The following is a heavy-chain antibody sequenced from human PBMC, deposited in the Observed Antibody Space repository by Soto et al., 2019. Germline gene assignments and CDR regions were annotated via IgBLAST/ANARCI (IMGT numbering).Heavy chain of an antibody. CDR2: INHSGST. D-gene: IGHD1-7*01. CDR3: ARESLTGTTG. CDR1: GGSFSGYD. Sequence: SETLSLTCAVYGGSFSGYDWSWIRQPPGKGLEWIGEINHSGSTNYNPSLKSRVTISVDTSNNQFSLKLSSVTAADTAVYYGARESLTGTTGWGQGTLVTVSS. V-gene: IGHV4-34*01. J-gene: IGHJ4*02.